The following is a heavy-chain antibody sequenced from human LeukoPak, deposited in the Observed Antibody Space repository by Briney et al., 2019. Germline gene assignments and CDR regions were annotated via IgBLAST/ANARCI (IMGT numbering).Heavy chain of an antibody. D-gene: IGHD1-26*01. CDR1: GYSISAGYF. CDR3: ARVIVTATHVPDAFDL. Sequence: PETLSLTCVISGYSISAGYFWGWIRQSPVKGLEWIGSVHHTGSDYYNPSLKSRVTISIDTSKNHFSLNLTSVTAADTAVFFCARVIVTATHVPDAFDLWGQGILVTVSS. J-gene: IGHJ3*01. CDR2: VHHTGSD. V-gene: IGHV4-38-2*01.